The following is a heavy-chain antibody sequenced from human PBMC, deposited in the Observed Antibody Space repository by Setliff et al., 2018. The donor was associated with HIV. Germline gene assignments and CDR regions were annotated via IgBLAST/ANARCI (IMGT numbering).Heavy chain of an antibody. V-gene: IGHV4-4*07. CDR1: GGSFSEYY. D-gene: IGHD6-19*01. J-gene: IGHJ4*02. CDR2: IHTTGSI. Sequence: SETLSLTCAVYGGSFSEYYWNWIRQPAGKGLEWIGHIHTTGSITYNPSLRSRVTISLDTSKNQVSLSLASVTAADTAVYYCARDGGGSGWSLGEFDFWGQGTLVTVSS. CDR3: ARDGGGSGWSLGEFDF.